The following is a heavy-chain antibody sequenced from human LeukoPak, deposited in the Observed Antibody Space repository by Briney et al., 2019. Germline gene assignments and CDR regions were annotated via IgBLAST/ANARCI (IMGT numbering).Heavy chain of an antibody. CDR1: GGSISSYY. J-gene: IGHJ6*03. D-gene: IGHD3-10*01. V-gene: IGHV4-4*07. Sequence: SETLSLTCTVSGGSISSYYWSWIRQPAGKGLEWIGRIYTSGSTNYNPSLKSRVTMSVDTSKNQFSLKLSSVTAADTAVYYCARGVSPDKICFGELRYYYYMDVWGKGTTVTVSS. CDR3: ARGVSPDKICFGELRYYYYMDV. CDR2: IYTSGST.